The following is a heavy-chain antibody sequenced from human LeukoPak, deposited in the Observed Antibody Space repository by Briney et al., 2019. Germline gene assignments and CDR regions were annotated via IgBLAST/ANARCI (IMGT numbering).Heavy chain of an antibody. V-gene: IGHV3-23*01. Sequence: PGGSLRLSCAASGFTFSSYAMSWVRQAPGKGLGWVSAISGSGGSTYYADSVKGRFTISRDNSKNTLYLQMNSLRAEDTAVYYCAKDRELQGFVDYWGQGTLVTVSS. D-gene: IGHD1-7*01. J-gene: IGHJ4*02. CDR2: ISGSGGST. CDR1: GFTFSSYA. CDR3: AKDRELQGFVDY.